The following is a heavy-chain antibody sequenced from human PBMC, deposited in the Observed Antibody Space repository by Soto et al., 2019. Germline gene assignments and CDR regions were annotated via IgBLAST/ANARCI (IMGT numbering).Heavy chain of an antibody. V-gene: IGHV3-33*01. Sequence: GGSLRLSCAASGFTFSSYGMHWVRQAPGKGLEWVAVIWYDGSNKYYADSVKGRFTISRDNSKNTLYLKMNSLRAEDTAGYYCARSPPSSSGWSNFDYWGQGTLVTVSS. CDR3: ARSPPSSSGWSNFDY. CDR2: IWYDGSNK. D-gene: IGHD6-19*01. CDR1: GFTFSSYG. J-gene: IGHJ4*02.